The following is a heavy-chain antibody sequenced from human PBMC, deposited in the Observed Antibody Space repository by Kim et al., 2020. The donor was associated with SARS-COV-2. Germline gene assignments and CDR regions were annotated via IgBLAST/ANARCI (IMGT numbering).Heavy chain of an antibody. Sequence: GGSLRLSCAASGFTFSSYAMHWVRQAPGKGLEWVAVISYDGSNKYYADSVKGRFTISRDNSKNTLYLQMNSLRAEDTAVYYCARDIAVAGTGFDDDAFDIWGQGTMVTVSS. CDR2: ISYDGSNK. CDR3: ARDIAVAGTGFDDDAFDI. V-gene: IGHV3-30-3*01. J-gene: IGHJ3*02. CDR1: GFTFSSYA. D-gene: IGHD6-19*01.